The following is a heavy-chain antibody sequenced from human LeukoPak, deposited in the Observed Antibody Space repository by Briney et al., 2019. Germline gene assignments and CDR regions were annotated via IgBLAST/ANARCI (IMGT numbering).Heavy chain of an antibody. D-gene: IGHD2-21*01. V-gene: IGHV4-59*01. CDR3: AGSRCGSIFVCDI. J-gene: IGHJ3*02. CDR2: IYYSGNT. Sequence: SETLSLTCTVSGGSISSYYWSWVRQPPGKGLEWIGYIYYSGNTDYTPSLKRRVTISGHMSKKYFSLKLSSVTAADTAVYYCAGSRCGSIFVCDIWGQGTMVTVSS. CDR1: GGSISSYY.